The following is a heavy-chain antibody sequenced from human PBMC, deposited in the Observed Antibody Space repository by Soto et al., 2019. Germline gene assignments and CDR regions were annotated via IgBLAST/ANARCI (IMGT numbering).Heavy chain of an antibody. CDR1: GGSISSYY. Sequence: SETLSLTCTVSGGSISSYYWSWIRQPPGKGLEWIGYIYYIGSTNYNPSLKSRVTISVDTSKNQFSLKLSFVTAADTAVYYCASYGSGSYYNVDAFDIWGQGTMVTVSS. CDR2: IYYIGST. J-gene: IGHJ3*02. V-gene: IGHV4-59*01. CDR3: ASYGSGSYYNVDAFDI. D-gene: IGHD3-10*01.